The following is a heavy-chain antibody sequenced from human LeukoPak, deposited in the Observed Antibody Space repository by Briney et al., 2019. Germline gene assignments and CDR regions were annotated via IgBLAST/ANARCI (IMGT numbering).Heavy chain of an antibody. J-gene: IGHJ4*02. V-gene: IGHV1-2*02. Sequence: ASVNVSCKASGYTFTGYYMHWVRQAPGQGLEWMGWINPNSGNTNFAQKLQGRVTMTRDTSISTAYMELSRLRSDDTAVYYCARFHYDGSASLDYWGQGNRVTVSS. CDR1: GYTFTGYY. CDR3: ARFHYDGSASLDY. D-gene: IGHD3-10*01. CDR2: INPNSGNT.